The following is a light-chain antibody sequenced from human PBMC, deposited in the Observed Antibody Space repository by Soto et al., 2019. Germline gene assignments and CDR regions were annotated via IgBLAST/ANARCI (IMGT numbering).Light chain of an antibody. V-gene: IGKV1-39*01. CDR2: DAS. Sequence: DVQMTQSPSSLSASVGDRVTITCRASQSINTYLNWYLQKPGEAPKVLIYDASGLQSGVPSRFSGSGSGTDFTLTISGLQTEDFATYYCQQSYSTPRTFGQGPKV. CDR1: QSINTY. CDR3: QQSYSTPRT. J-gene: IGKJ1*01.